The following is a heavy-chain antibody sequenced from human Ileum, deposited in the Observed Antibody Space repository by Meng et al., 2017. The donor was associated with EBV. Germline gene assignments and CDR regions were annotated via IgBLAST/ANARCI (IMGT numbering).Heavy chain of an antibody. Sequence: QGQLQQWGAGLLKPSETLSLTCAVYGGSFIGYYWSWIRQPPGKGLEWIGEINHSGSTNYNPSLKSRVTISVDTSKNQFSLKLSSVTAADTAVYYCARGRGYGDYGSLYWGQGTLVTVSS. CDR3: ARGRGYGDYGSLY. CDR2: INHSGST. D-gene: IGHD4-17*01. J-gene: IGHJ4*02. CDR1: GGSFIGYY. V-gene: IGHV4-34*01.